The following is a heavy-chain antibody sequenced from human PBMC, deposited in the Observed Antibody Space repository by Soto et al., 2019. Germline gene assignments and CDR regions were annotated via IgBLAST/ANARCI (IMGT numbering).Heavy chain of an antibody. J-gene: IGHJ2*01. V-gene: IGHV3-30-3*01. D-gene: IGHD3-22*01. CDR1: GFTFSSYA. CDR2: ISYDGSNK. CDR3: ARAALTMIVVVDWYFDL. Sequence: QVQLVESGGGVVQPGRSLRLSCAASGFTFSSYAMHWVRQAPGKGLEWVAVISYDGSNKYYADSVKGRFTISRDNSKNTLYLQMNSLRAEDTAVYYCARAALTMIVVVDWYFDLWGRGTLVTVSS.